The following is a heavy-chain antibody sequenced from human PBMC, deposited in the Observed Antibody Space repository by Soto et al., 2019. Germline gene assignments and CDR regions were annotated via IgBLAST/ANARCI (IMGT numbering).Heavy chain of an antibody. J-gene: IGHJ3*02. D-gene: IGHD6-13*01. CDR1: GYTFTSYY. V-gene: IGHV1-46*01. Sequence: ASVKVSCKASGYTFTSYYMHWVRQAPGQGLEWMGIINPSGGSTSYAQKFQGRVTMTRDTSTSTVYMELSSLRSEDTAVYYCARDSTSTPYSSSWYGDAFDIWGQGTMVTVSS. CDR2: INPSGGST. CDR3: ARDSTSTPYSSSWYGDAFDI.